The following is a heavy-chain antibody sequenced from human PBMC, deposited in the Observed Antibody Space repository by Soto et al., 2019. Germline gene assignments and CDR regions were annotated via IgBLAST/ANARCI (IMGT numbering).Heavy chain of an antibody. J-gene: IGHJ6*02. CDR2: IYYSGST. V-gene: IGHV4-39*07. CDR3: ARLEGGSGSYGYYGMDV. CDR1: GGSISSSSYY. D-gene: IGHD3-10*01. Sequence: SETLSLTCTVSGGSISSSSYYWGWIRQPPGKGLEWIGSIYYSGSTYYNPSLKSRVTISVDTSKNQFSLKLSSVTAADTAVYNCARLEGGSGSYGYYGMDVWGQGTTVTVSS.